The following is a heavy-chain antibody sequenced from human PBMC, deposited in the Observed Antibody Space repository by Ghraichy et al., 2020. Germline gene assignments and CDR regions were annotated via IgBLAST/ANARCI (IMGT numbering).Heavy chain of an antibody. V-gene: IGHV3-23*01. J-gene: IGHJ6*02. CDR3: AKDHSSIAARLAPKYYYYGMDV. Sequence: GGSLRLSCAASGFTFSSYAMSWVRQAPGKGLEWVSAISGSGGSTYYADSVKGRFTISRDNSKNTLYLQMNSLRAEDTAVYYCAKDHSSIAARLAPKYYYYGMDVWGQGTTVTVSS. CDR2: ISGSGGST. D-gene: IGHD6-6*01. CDR1: GFTFSSYA.